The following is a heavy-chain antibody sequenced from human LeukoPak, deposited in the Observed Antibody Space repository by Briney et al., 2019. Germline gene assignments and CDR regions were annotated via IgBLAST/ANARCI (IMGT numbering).Heavy chain of an antibody. V-gene: IGHV3-30*04. D-gene: IGHD2-8*01. CDR2: TSYDGRNR. J-gene: IGHJ4*02. CDR3: AGSNGYFDY. CDR1: GFAFGRYT. Sequence: GRSLRLSCAASGFAFGRYTMHWVRQAPGKGLEWVAVTSYDGRNRYYADSVKGRFTISRDNSNNTLYLQMNSLRTEDTAMYYCAGSNGYFDYWGQGTLVTVSS.